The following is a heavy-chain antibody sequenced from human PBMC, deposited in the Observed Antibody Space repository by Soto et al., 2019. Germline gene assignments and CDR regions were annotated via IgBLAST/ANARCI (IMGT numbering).Heavy chain of an antibody. CDR3: ARTTAVPNTLRSRYFFDY. Sequence: SETLSLTGSVSGCSVSNKTYSWSWIRQPPGKRLEWIGYVYYSGTTNYNPSLKSRVTISVDLSKNQFSLRLSSVTTADTALYYCARTTAVPNTLRSRYFFDYWGQGTLVTVSS. J-gene: IGHJ4*02. CDR2: VYYSGTT. V-gene: IGHV4-61*01. D-gene: IGHD4-17*01. CDR1: GCSVSNKTYS.